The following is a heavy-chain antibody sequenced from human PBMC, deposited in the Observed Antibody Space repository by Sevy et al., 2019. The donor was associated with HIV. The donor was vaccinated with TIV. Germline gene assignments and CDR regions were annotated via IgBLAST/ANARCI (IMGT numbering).Heavy chain of an antibody. J-gene: IGHJ4*02. V-gene: IGHV4-61*09. Sequence: SETLSLTCTVSGGSISSGSHYWSWIRQPAGKGLEWIGDIYTTGSTNYNPSLKSRVTLSVDTSKNQFSLKLSSVTAADTAVYYCARKNGLYYFDYWGQGTLVTVSS. D-gene: IGHD2-8*01. CDR3: ARKNGLYYFDY. CDR2: IYTTGST. CDR1: GGSISSGSHY.